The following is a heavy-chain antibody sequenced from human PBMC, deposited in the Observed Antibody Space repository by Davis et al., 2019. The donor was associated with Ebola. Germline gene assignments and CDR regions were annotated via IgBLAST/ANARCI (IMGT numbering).Heavy chain of an antibody. Sequence: SCAASGFTFSSYSMNWVRQAPGKGLEWVGRIKGKTDGGTTDYAAPVKGRFTISRDDSKNTLYLQMNSLKIDDTAVYYCTTLSTVTTMYFDLWGRGTLVTVSS. D-gene: IGHD4-17*01. CDR3: TTLSTVTTMYFDL. CDR1: GFTFSSYS. CDR2: IKGKTDGGTT. J-gene: IGHJ2*01. V-gene: IGHV3-15*01.